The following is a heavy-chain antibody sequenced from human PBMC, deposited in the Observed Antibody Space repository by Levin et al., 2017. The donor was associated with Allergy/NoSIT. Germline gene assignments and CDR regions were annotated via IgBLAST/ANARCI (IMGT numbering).Heavy chain of an antibody. CDR2: VNSDGSTT. D-gene: IGHD6-13*01. CDR3: AGSPAAGNWFDP. J-gene: IGHJ5*02. CDR1: GFTFNTYW. V-gene: IGHV3-74*01. Sequence: GGSLRLSCAASGFTFNTYWMHWVRQAPGKGLVWVSRVNSDGSTTIYSDSVKGRFTISRDNAKNTLYLQMNTLRAEDTAVYYCAGSPAAGNWFDPWGQGTLVTVSS.